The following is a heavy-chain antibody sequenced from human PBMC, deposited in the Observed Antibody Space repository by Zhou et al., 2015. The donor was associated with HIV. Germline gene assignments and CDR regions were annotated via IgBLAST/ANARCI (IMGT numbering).Heavy chain of an antibody. CDR1: GYTFSDNY. D-gene: IGHD3-10*01. Sequence: QVQLVQSGAEVRKPGASVKVSCKASGYTFSDNYIHWVRQAPGQGLEWMGWINPDSGGTTYAEKFQAGVAMTRDTSISTAYMELSRLRSDDTAVYFCARAAGRMGWKMVGTSWGQGTTVTVSS. J-gene: IGHJ6*02. CDR3: ARAAGRMGWKMVGTS. CDR2: INPDSGGT. V-gene: IGHV1-2*02.